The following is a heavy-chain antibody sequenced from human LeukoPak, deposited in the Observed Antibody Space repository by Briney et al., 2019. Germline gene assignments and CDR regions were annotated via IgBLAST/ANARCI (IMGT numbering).Heavy chain of an antibody. J-gene: IGHJ4*02. Sequence: GGSLRLSCAASGFTFSSYSMNWVRQAPGKGLEWVSYISSSSSTIYYADSVKGRFTISRDNAKNSPYLQMNSLRAEDTAVYYCARDSGTYFGGYFDYWGQGTLVTVSS. CDR3: ARDSGTYFGGYFDY. V-gene: IGHV3-48*01. CDR2: ISSSSSTI. CDR1: GFTFSSYS. D-gene: IGHD1-26*01.